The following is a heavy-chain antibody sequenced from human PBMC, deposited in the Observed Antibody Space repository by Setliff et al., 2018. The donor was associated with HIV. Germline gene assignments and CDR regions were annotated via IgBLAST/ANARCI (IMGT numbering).Heavy chain of an antibody. J-gene: IGHJ4*02. D-gene: IGHD3-10*01. V-gene: IGHV4-39*07. CDR1: GGSLSSTTYY. CDR2: IDYSGNT. CDR3: ERSGPVWFGEPPYYFDS. Sequence: SETLSLTCTVSGGSLSSTTYYWGWIRQPPGKGLEWIGIIDYSGNTYYNPSLKSRITISVDTSKNQFSLKLSSVTAADTAVYYCERSGPVWFGEPPYYFDSWGLGALVTVSS.